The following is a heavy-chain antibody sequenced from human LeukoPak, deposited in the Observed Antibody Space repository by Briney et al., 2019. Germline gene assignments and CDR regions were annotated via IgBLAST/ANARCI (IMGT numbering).Heavy chain of an antibody. Sequence: ASVKVSCKASGYTFTSYYMHWVQQAPGQGLEWMGIINPSGGSTSYAQKFQGRVTMTRDTSTSTVYMELSSLRSEDTAVYYCAREREVVRGVIIPWFDPWGQGTLVTVSS. CDR3: AREREVVRGVIIPWFDP. CDR1: GYTFTSYY. CDR2: INPSGGST. D-gene: IGHD3-10*01. V-gene: IGHV1-46*01. J-gene: IGHJ5*02.